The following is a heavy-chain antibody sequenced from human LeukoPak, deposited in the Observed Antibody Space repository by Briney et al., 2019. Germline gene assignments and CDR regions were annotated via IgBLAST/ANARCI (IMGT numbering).Heavy chain of an antibody. CDR3: AKGLFGSSNYYFEY. D-gene: IGHD6-13*01. CDR1: GFTFSSYA. CDR2: IIGSGSST. V-gene: IGHV3-23*01. Sequence: PGGSLRLSCAASGFTFSSYAMTWVRQAPGKGLEWVSTIIGSGSSTFYADSVKGRFTISRDNSKNMLYLQVSSLRVEDTAVYYCAKGLFGSSNYYFEYWGQGTLVTASA. J-gene: IGHJ4*02.